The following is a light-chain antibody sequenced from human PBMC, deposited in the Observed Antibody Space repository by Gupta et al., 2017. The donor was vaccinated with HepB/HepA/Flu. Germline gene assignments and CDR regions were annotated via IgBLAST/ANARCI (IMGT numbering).Light chain of an antibody. CDR1: QSISSW. V-gene: IGKV1-5*03. J-gene: IGKJ2*01. CDR3: QQYNSYSGT. CDR2: KAS. Sequence: IQMTQSPSTLSAPVGDRVTITCRASQSISSWLAWYQQKPGKAPKLLIYKASSLESGVPSRFSGSGSGAEFTLTISSLQPDDFATYYCQQYNSYSGTFGQGTKLEIK.